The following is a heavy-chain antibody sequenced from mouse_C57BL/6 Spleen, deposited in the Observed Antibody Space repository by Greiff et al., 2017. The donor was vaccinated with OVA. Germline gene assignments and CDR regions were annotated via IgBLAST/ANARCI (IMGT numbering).Heavy chain of an antibody. CDR1: GYTFTSYW. D-gene: IGHD1-1*01. J-gene: IGHJ2*01. Sequence: QVQLQQPGAELVRPGTSVKLSCKASGYTFTSYWMHWVKQRPGQGLEWIGVIDPSDSYTNYNQKFKGKATLTVDTSSSTAYMQLSSLTSEDSAVYYCARSEYYGISYPFDYWGQGTTLTVSS. CDR3: ARSEYYGISYPFDY. V-gene: IGHV1-59*01. CDR2: IDPSDSYT.